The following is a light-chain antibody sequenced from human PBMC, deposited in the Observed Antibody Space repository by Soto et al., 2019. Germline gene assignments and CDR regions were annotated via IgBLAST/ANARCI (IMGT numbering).Light chain of an antibody. V-gene: IGKV3-11*01. CDR2: DAS. Sequence: EVVLTQSPATLSLSPGERATLSCRASQSVRSNLAWYQQKPGQAPRLLIYDASNRATGIPGRFSGSGSGTDFTLTISNLEPEDFAVYYCQHRSNWPSTFGEGAKVELK. CDR3: QHRSNWPST. J-gene: IGKJ4*02. CDR1: QSVRSN.